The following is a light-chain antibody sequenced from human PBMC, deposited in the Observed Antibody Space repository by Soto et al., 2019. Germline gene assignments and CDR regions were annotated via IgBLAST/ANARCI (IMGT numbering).Light chain of an antibody. CDR3: TSYTNIDTLHVV. CDR1: SSDVGAYNF. Sequence: QSALTQPASVSGSPGQSITFSCTGTSSDVGAYNFVSWYQQHPGKAPKLIIFEVSNRPSGVSTRFSGSKSGNTASLTISGLQAEDEADYYCTSYTNIDTLHVVFGGGTKLTVL. CDR2: EVS. V-gene: IGLV2-14*01. J-gene: IGLJ2*01.